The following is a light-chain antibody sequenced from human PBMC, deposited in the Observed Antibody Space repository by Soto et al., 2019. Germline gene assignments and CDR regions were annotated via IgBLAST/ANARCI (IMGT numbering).Light chain of an antibody. Sequence: DIQMTQSPSSLSASAGDRVTITCRASQGISTYLAWYQQKPWKVPKLLIYAASTLQSGVPYRFSGSGSGTDFTLTISSLQPEDVATYFCQKYNIAPLTFGGGTKVEI. V-gene: IGKV1-27*01. CDR1: QGISTY. J-gene: IGKJ4*01. CDR3: QKYNIAPLT. CDR2: AAS.